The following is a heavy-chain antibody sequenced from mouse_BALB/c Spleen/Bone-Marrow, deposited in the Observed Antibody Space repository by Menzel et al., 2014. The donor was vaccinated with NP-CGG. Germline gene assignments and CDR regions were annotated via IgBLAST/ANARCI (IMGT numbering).Heavy chain of an antibody. CDR2: ISSGGSYT. CDR3: ARLRTTEAMDY. Sequence: EVQGVESGGGLVKPGGSLKLSCAASGFTFSSYAMSWVRQTPEKRLEWVATISSGGSYTYYPDSVKGRFTISRDNAKNTLYLRMSSLRSEDTAMYYCARLRTTEAMDYWGQGTSVTVSS. D-gene: IGHD2-12*01. V-gene: IGHV5-9-3*01. J-gene: IGHJ4*01. CDR1: GFTFSSYA.